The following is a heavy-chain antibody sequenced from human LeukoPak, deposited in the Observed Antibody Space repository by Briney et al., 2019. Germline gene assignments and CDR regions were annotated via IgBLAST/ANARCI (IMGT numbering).Heavy chain of an antibody. CDR1: GGSISSHS. CDR3: ARRGSISWYWYFDL. V-gene: IGHV4-4*09. D-gene: IGHD6-13*01. J-gene: IGHJ2*01. CDR2: VHTGGTT. Sequence: SETLSLTCTVSGGSISSHSWSCIRQPPGKGLEWIGYVHTGGTTDYNTSVKSRVAISVDTSKNQFSLKLTSVTAADTALYYCARRGSISWYWYFDLWGRGTLVTVSS.